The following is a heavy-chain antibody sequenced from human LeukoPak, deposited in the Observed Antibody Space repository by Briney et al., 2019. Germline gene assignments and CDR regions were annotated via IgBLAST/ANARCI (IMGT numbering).Heavy chain of an antibody. CDR1: GFTFSSYA. Sequence: GGSLRLSCAASGFTFSSYAMSWVRQAPGKGLEWVSAISGSGGSTYYADSVKGRFTISRDNSKNTLYLQMNSPRAEDTAVYYCAKGWARQWLVPNYFDYWGQGTLVTVSS. V-gene: IGHV3-23*01. CDR2: ISGSGGST. CDR3: AKGWARQWLVPNYFDY. J-gene: IGHJ4*02. D-gene: IGHD6-19*01.